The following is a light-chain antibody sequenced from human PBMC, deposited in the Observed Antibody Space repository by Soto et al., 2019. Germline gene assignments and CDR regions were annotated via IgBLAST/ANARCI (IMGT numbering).Light chain of an antibody. Sequence: EIVMTQSPATLSVSPGERATLSCRASQSVSSSLAWYQQKPGQAPRLLISGASTRGTGIPARFSGSGSGTEFAFTISSLQAEDVAVYYCQQYNNWWTFGQGTKVDIK. CDR1: QSVSSS. J-gene: IGKJ1*01. CDR3: QQYNNWWT. CDR2: GAS. V-gene: IGKV3-15*01.